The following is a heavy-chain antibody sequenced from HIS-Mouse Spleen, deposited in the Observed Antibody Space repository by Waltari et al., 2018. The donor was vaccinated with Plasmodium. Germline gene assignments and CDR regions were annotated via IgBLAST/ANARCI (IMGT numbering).Heavy chain of an antibody. CDR1: GFTLSSYG. CDR3: AKAQGVINFDY. V-gene: IGHV3-30*18. J-gene: IGHJ4*02. Sequence: QVQLVESGGGVVQPGRSLRLSWSASGFTLSSYGMHWVRQAPGKGLEWVAVISYDGSNKYYADSVKGRFTISRDNSKNTLYLQMNSLRAEDTAVYYCAKAQGVINFDYWGQGTLVTVSS. D-gene: IGHD3-16*01. CDR2: ISYDGSNK.